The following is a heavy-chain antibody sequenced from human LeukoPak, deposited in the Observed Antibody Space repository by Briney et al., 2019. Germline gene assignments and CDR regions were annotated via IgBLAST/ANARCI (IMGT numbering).Heavy chain of an antibody. CDR1: GFTFSTYC. D-gene: IGHD2-15*01. CDR3: AKGRGYCTGGSCYSDY. Sequence: GGSLRLSCAASGFTFSTYCMSWVRQAPGKGLEWVSTISGSDGSTYYADSVKGRFTISRDNSKNTLYLQMNSLRVEDTAIYYCAKGRGYCTGGSCYSDYWGQGTLVTVSS. V-gene: IGHV3-23*01. CDR2: ISGSDGST. J-gene: IGHJ4*02.